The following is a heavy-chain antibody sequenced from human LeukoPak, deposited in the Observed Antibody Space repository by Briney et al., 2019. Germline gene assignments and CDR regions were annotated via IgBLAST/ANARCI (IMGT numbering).Heavy chain of an antibody. J-gene: IGHJ4*02. Sequence: SQTLSLTCAISGDSVSSKSAACNWIRQSPSRGLEWLGRTYYRSKWYNDYAVSVKSRTSDNPDTTKNQFSLQLSSVTPDDTAGYYCARAYYDISTGYLDYWGQGTLVTV. D-gene: IGHD3-9*01. CDR3: ARAYYDISTGYLDY. V-gene: IGHV6-1*01. CDR1: GDSVSSKSAA. CDR2: TYYRSKWYN.